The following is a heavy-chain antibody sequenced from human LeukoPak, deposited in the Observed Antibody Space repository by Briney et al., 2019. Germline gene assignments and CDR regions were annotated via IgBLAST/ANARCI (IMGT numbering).Heavy chain of an antibody. V-gene: IGHV3-11*04. J-gene: IGHJ4*02. Sequence: GGSLRLSCAASGFTFSDYNMRRIRQAPGKGLEWVSSISRGGSTKYYADSVKGRFTVSRDNSKDTLYLQMNSLRAEDTAVYYCVRGAYSSSWLNFDYWGQGTLVTVSS. CDR1: GFTFSDYN. CDR2: ISRGGSTK. D-gene: IGHD6-13*01. CDR3: VRGAYSSSWLNFDY.